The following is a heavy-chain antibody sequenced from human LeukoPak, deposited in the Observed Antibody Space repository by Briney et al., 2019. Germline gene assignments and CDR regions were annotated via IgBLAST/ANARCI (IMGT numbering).Heavy chain of an antibody. Sequence: SETLSLTCIVSGYSISSSYYWGWIRQPPGKGLVWIGSIYHSGSTYYNPSLKSRVTISVDTSKNQFSLKLSSVTAADTAVYYCARAGSGSYYYYYYYMDVWGKGTTVTVSS. CDR3: ARAGSGSYYYYYYYMDV. CDR1: GYSISSSYY. J-gene: IGHJ6*03. CDR2: IYHSGST. D-gene: IGHD3-10*01. V-gene: IGHV4-38-2*02.